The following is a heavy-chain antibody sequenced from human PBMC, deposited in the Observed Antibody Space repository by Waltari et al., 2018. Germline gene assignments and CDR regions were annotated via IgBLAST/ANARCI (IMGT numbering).Heavy chain of an antibody. D-gene: IGHD6-13*01. CDR2: IKQDGSQK. V-gene: IGHV3-7*01. CDR3: ARDHSVVAAGRLVIY. CDR1: GFTFSGYW. Sequence: EVQLVESGGGLVQPGGSLTLSCAASGFTFSGYWMSWFRQAAGKGLEGVANIKQDGSQKYYVDSVKGRFTISRDNAKNSLHLQMNSLRDEDTAIYYCARDHSVVAAGRLVIYWGQGTLVTVSS. J-gene: IGHJ4*02.